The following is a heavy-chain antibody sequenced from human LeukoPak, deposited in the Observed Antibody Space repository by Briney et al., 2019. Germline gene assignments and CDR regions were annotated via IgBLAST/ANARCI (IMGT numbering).Heavy chain of an antibody. Sequence: GSLRLSCAASGFTFSSYEMNWVRQAPGKGLEWVSYISSSGSTIYYADSVKGRFTISRDNAKNSLYLQMNSLRAEDTAVYYCARGSGSGWSLGWFDPWGQGTLVTVSS. V-gene: IGHV3-48*03. D-gene: IGHD6-19*01. CDR1: GFTFSSYE. J-gene: IGHJ5*02. CDR3: ARGSGSGWSLGWFDP. CDR2: ISSSGSTI.